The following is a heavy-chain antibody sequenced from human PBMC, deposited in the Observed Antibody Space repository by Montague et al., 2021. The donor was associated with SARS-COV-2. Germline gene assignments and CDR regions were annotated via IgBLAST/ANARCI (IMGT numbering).Heavy chain of an antibody. CDR1: GGSFGDDH. V-gene: IGHV4-34*01. CDR3: ARGHLSVSMIVVVFTSASYYFDY. J-gene: IGHJ4*02. D-gene: IGHD3-22*01. CDR2: IKQSGST. Sequence: SETLSLTCAVYGGSFGDDHWSWIRQPPGKGLEWIVDIKQSGSTNYNPSLKSRGAISVDTSKNQFSLKLTSVTAADTAVYFCARGHLSVSMIVVVFTSASYYFDYWGQGAQVTVSS.